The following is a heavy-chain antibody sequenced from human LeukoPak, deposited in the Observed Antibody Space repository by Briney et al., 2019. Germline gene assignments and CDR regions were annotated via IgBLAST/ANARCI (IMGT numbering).Heavy chain of an antibody. V-gene: IGHV4-59*01. CDR3: ARARYDSSGYRFDY. Sequence: SETLSLTCTVSGGSISSYYWSWIRQPPGKGLEWIGYIYYSGSTNYNPSLKGRVTISVDTSKNQFSLKLSSVTAADTAAYYCARARYDSSGYRFDYWGQGTLVTVSS. D-gene: IGHD3-22*01. CDR2: IYYSGST. J-gene: IGHJ4*02. CDR1: GGSISSYY.